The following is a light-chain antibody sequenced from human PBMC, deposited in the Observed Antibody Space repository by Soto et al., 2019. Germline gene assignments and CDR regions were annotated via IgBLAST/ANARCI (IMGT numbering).Light chain of an antibody. CDR1: SSNIGSNY. Sequence: QSVLTQPPSASGTPGQRVTISCSGSSSNIGSNYVYWYQQLPGTAPKLLIYRNNQRPSGVPDRFSGSKSGTSASLAISGLRSEDEADYYCAAWDDSLSVYVFGTGNKLTVL. V-gene: IGLV1-47*01. J-gene: IGLJ1*01. CDR2: RNN. CDR3: AAWDDSLSVYV.